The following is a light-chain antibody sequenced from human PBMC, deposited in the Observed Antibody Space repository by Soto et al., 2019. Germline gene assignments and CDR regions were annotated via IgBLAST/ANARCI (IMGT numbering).Light chain of an antibody. CDR3: QQFDGSVT. V-gene: IGKV3-20*01. CDR2: SIS. Sequence: EIGLTQSPGTLSLSPGERATLSCRASQSVANSYLAWYQQKPGQAPRLLIYSISKRAPGIPDRFSGSGSGTDFSLTISRLEPEDFAVYYCQQFDGSVTFGGGTKVDI. J-gene: IGKJ4*01. CDR1: QSVANSY.